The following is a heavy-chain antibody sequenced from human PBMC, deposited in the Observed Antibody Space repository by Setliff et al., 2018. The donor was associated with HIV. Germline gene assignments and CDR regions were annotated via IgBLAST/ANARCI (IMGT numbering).Heavy chain of an antibody. CDR2: IRAKAYGEAT. V-gene: IGHV3-49*04. CDR1: GFTSGEYL. Sequence: GGSLRLSCTTFGFTSGEYLMSWVRQAPGKGLEWVGFIRAKAYGEATGYAASVKGRFTISRDDSKSIAYLQMNSLQTEDTAVYYCTTVRNYYDSSDVWGQGTTVTVSS. J-gene: IGHJ6*02. D-gene: IGHD3-22*01. CDR3: TTVRNYYDSSDV.